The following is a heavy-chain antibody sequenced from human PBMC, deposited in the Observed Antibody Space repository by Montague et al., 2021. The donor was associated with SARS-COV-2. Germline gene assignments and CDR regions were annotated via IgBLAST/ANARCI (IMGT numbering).Heavy chain of an antibody. J-gene: IGHJ4*02. V-gene: IGHV4-39*07. CDR1: GGSISSTSYY. CDR3: ARVPDSRTYWSGDY. Sequence: SETLSLTCTVSGGSISSTSYYWGWVRQPPGKGLEWIGSIYHSGSAYYNPSLKSRVTISIDTSKNQFSLKLSSVTAADTAVYYCARVPDSRTYWSGDYWGQGTLGTVSS. D-gene: IGHD1-26*01. CDR2: IYHSGSA.